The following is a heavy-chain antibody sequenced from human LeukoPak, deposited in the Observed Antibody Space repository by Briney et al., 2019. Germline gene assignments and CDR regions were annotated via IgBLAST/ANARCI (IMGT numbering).Heavy chain of an antibody. CDR1: GDSFTTYW. Sequence: GESLKISCKGSGDSFTTYWIGWVRQMPGKGLEWMGIIYPGDSDTRYSPSFQGQVTISADKSISTAYLQWSSLKASDTATYYCARRPQAPVTPTTADYWGQGTLVTVSS. CDR2: IYPGDSDT. J-gene: IGHJ4*02. CDR3: ARRPQAPVTPTTADY. D-gene: IGHD4-17*01. V-gene: IGHV5-51*01.